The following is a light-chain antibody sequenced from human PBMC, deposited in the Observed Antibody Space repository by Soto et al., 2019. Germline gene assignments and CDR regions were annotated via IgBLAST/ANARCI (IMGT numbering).Light chain of an antibody. CDR3: SSYRSGATLN. V-gene: IGLV2-14*01. CDR2: EVS. Sequence: QSVLTQPASVSGSPGQSITISCTGSSSDVGGYNYVSWYQQHPGKAPKLMIYEVSNRPSGVSNRFSGSKSGNTASLTISGLKTEDEADYYCSSYRSGATLNFGTGTKVTVL. J-gene: IGLJ1*01. CDR1: SSDVGGYNY.